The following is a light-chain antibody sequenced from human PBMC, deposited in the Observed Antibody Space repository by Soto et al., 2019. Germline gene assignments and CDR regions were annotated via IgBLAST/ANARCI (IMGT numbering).Light chain of an antibody. Sequence: QSARTQPPSASGSPGQSVTISCNGTSSDVGGYKYVSWYQQHPGKAPKLMIYEVSKRPSGVPDRFSGSKSGNTASLIVSGLQAEDEADYYCSSYAGSNNWVFGGGTKLTVL. CDR2: EVS. CDR1: SSDVGGYKY. V-gene: IGLV2-8*01. CDR3: SSYAGSNNWV. J-gene: IGLJ3*02.